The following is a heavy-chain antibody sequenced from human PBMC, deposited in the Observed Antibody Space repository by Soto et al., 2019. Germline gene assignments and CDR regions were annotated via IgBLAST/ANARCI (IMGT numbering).Heavy chain of an antibody. CDR2: ISSSSYI. Sequence: PGGSLRLSCAASGFTFSSYSMNWVRQAPGKGLEWVSSISSSSYIYYADSVKGRFTISRDNAKNSLYLQMNSLRAEDTAVYYCARVYYDSPYYYYGMDVWGQGTTVTVSS. CDR1: GFTFSSYS. D-gene: IGHD3-22*01. V-gene: IGHV3-21*01. CDR3: ARVYYDSPYYYYGMDV. J-gene: IGHJ6*02.